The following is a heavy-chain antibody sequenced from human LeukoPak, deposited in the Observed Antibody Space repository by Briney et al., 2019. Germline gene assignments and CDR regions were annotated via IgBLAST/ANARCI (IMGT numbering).Heavy chain of an antibody. J-gene: IGHJ4*02. Sequence: ASVKVSCKASGYTFTGYFMHWVRQAPGQGLEWMGWINPNSGGTNYAQKFQGRVTMTRDTSISIAYMDLSRLRSDDTAVYYCARDERYDSSGYPFDYWGQGTLVTVSS. CDR1: GYTFTGYF. CDR3: ARDERYDSSGYPFDY. V-gene: IGHV1-2*02. D-gene: IGHD3-22*01. CDR2: INPNSGGT.